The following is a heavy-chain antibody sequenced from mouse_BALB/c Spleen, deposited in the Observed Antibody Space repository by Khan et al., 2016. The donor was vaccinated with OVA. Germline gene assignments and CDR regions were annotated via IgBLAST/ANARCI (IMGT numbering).Heavy chain of an antibody. D-gene: IGHD2-10*01. V-gene: IGHV2-6-1*01. CDR1: GFSLTNYG. J-gene: IGHJ4*01. Sequence: QVQLKQSGPGLVAPSQSLSITCTISGFSLTNYGVHWVRQPPGKGLEWLVVIWSDGSTTYNSALKSRLTATNDNSKSQVFLEMNSLQTDDTAMYFCARQPYYHYNIMDYWGQGTSVTVSS. CDR2: IWSDGST. CDR3: ARQPYYHYNIMDY.